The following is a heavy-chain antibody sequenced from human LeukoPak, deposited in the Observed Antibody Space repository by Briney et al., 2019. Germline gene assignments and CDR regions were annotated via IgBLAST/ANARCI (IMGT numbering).Heavy chain of an antibody. CDR1: GDRFSSNSAA. Sequence: SQTLSLTCAISGDRFSSNSAAWNWIRQSPSRGLEWLGRTYYRSKWYNDYAVSVKSRITINPDTSKDQFSLQLSSVTPEDTAVYYCAKLYGGNFGSYALDIWGQGTMVTVSS. V-gene: IGHV6-1*01. CDR3: AKLYGGNFGSYALDI. CDR2: TYYRSKWYN. D-gene: IGHD4-23*01. J-gene: IGHJ3*02.